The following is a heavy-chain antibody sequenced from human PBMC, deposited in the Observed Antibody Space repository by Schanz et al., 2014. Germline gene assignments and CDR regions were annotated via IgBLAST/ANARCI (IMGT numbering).Heavy chain of an antibody. J-gene: IGHJ6*02. CDR3: AREEGWGIAAAGPKLDYYGMDV. CDR1: GFTFSSYS. CDR2: ISGSGGST. V-gene: IGHV3-21*01. D-gene: IGHD6-13*01. Sequence: EVQLVESGGGLVKPGGSLRLSCAASGFTFSSYSMNWVRQAPGKGLEWVSAISGSGGSTYYADSVKGRFTISRDNAKNSLYLQMNSLRAEDTAVYYCAREEGWGIAAAGPKLDYYGMDVWGQGTTVNVSS.